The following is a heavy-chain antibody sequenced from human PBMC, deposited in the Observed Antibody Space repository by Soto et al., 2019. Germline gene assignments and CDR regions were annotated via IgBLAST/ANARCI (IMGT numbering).Heavy chain of an antibody. CDR2: IYSGGST. J-gene: IGHJ4*02. Sequence: EVQLVETGGGLIHPGGSLRLSCAASGFTVSSNYMSWVRQAPGKGLEWVSVIYSGGSTYYADSVKGRFTISRDNSKNTLYLQMNSLRAEDTAVYYCARDRSGYDSSDYFDYWGQGTLVTVSS. V-gene: IGHV3-53*02. CDR3: ARDRSGYDSSDYFDY. CDR1: GFTVSSNY. D-gene: IGHD5-12*01.